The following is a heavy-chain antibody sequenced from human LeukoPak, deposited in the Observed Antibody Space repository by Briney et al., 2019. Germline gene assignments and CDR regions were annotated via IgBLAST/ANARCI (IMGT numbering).Heavy chain of an antibody. CDR3: ARLYYYGSGMFSAFDI. CDR2: IYHSGST. J-gene: IGHJ3*02. D-gene: IGHD3-10*01. CDR1: GGSISSGGYY. V-gene: IGHV4-30-2*01. Sequence: PSETLSLTCTVSGGSISSGGYYWSWIRQPPGKGLEWIGYIYHSGSTYYNPSLKSRVTISVDRSKNQFSLKLSSVTAADTAGYYCARLYYYGSGMFSAFDIWGQGTVVTVSS.